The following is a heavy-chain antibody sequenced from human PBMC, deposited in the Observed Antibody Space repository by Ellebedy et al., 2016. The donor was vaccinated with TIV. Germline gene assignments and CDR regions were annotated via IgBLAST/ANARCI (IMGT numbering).Heavy chain of an antibody. CDR2: IIPILGIA. V-gene: IGHV1-69*04. CDR1: GGTFSSYA. D-gene: IGHD3-10*01. CDR3: ARDPGGLLWFGEPVDY. J-gene: IGHJ4*02. Sequence: SVKVSCXASGGTFSSYAISWVRQAPGQGLEWMGRIIPILGIANYAQKFQGRVTITADKSTSTAYMELSSLRSEDTAVYYCARDPGGLLWFGEPVDYWGQGTLVTVSS.